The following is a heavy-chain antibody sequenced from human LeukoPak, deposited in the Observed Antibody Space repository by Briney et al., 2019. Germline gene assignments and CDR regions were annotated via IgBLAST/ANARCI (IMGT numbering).Heavy chain of an antibody. V-gene: IGHV3-74*01. CDR3: ARSAADAFDY. CDR1: GFTFRSYW. CDR2: INSDGAT. Sequence: GGSLRLSCAASGFTFRSYWMHWVRHVPGKGLVWVSLINSDGATSHADSVKGRFTISRDNAKNTLYLQMNSLRAEDTAVYYCARSAADAFDYWGQGTLVTVSS. J-gene: IGHJ4*02.